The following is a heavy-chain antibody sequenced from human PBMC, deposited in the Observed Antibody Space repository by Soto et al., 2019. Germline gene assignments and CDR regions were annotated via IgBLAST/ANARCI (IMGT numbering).Heavy chain of an antibody. J-gene: IGHJ3*02. CDR1: GGFISSYY. Sequence: SETLPVTCTVPGGFISSYYWSWIRQPPGKGLEWIGYIYYSGSTNYNPSLKSRVTISVDTSKNQFSLKLSSVTAADTAVYYCARHSSSDSFDIWGQGTMVTVS. CDR3: ARHSSSDSFDI. V-gene: IGHV4-59*01. CDR2: IYYSGST. D-gene: IGHD6-6*01.